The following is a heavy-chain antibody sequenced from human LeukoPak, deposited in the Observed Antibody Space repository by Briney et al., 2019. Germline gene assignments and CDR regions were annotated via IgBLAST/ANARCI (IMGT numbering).Heavy chain of an antibody. V-gene: IGHV3-48*01. D-gene: IGHD5-24*01. CDR3: ARGEQEMATMSIDY. J-gene: IGHJ4*02. CDR1: GSTFRIYS. CDR2: TSSGGSTI. Sequence: GGSLRLSCAASGSTFRIYSMNWVRQAAGKGLEWVSYTSSGGSTIYYADSVRGRFTVSRDNVKNSLYLEMNGLRAEDTAVYYCARGEQEMATMSIDYWGQGSLVTVSS.